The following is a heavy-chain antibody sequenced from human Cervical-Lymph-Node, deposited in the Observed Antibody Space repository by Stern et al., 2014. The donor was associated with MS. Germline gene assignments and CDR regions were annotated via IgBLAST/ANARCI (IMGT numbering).Heavy chain of an antibody. CDR1: GYYFTSNW. Sequence: VQLVQSGAEVKKPGEPLRISCESSGYYFTSNWISWVRQMPGKSLEWMGTIDPSDSYINYSPSFQGHITLSAHKSISTAYLQWSSLRASDTAIYYCARHEQFVPTATFDSWGQGTLVTVSS. V-gene: IGHV5-10-1*01. CDR3: ARHEQFVPTATFDS. D-gene: IGHD6-6*01. J-gene: IGHJ4*02. CDR2: IDPSDSYI.